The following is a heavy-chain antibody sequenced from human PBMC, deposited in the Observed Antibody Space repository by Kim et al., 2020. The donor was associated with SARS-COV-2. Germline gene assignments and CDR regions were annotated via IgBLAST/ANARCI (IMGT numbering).Heavy chain of an antibody. Sequence: GGSLRLSCAASGFTFSSYSMNWVRQAPGKGLEWVSYISSSSSTIYYADSVKGRFTISRDNAKNSLYLQMNSLRDEDTAVYYCAREGSSGGYRGRGYYYGMDVWGQGTTVTVSS. CDR1: GFTFSSYS. D-gene: IGHD6-19*01. CDR2: ISSSSSTI. CDR3: AREGSSGGYRGRGYYYGMDV. V-gene: IGHV3-48*02. J-gene: IGHJ6*02.